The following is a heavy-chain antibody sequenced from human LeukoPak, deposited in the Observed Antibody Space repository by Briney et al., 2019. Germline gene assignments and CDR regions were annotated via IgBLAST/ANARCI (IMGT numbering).Heavy chain of an antibody. CDR1: GASISSDKYY. CDR2: MYYSGST. CDR3: ATPYCGTISCLDVFEI. Sequence: PSETLSLTCTVSGASISSDKYYWSWIRQRPGKGLEWIGYMYYSGSTSYNPSLKSRVSISLGTPKNQFSLKLTSVTAADTAVYYCATPYCGTISCLDVFEIWGQGTMVTVSS. D-gene: IGHD2-21*01. V-gene: IGHV4-31*03. J-gene: IGHJ3*02.